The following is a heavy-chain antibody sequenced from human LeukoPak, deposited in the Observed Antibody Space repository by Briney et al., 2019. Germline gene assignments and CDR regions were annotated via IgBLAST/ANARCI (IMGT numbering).Heavy chain of an antibody. J-gene: IGHJ4*02. Sequence: ASVKDSCKASGYTFTNYDITWVRPAPGQGLEWMGWISAYNGNTNYAQKFQGRVTMTTDTSTSTAYMELRSLRSDDTAVYYCARGETLDYWGQGTLVTVSS. CDR3: ARGETLDY. CDR1: GYTFTNYD. V-gene: IGHV1-18*04. CDR2: ISAYNGNT. D-gene: IGHD5-24*01.